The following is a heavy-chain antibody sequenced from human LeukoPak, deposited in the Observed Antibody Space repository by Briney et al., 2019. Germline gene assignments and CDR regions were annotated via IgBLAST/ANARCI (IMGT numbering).Heavy chain of an antibody. CDR3: ARHLRPYEYYFDY. CDR1: GGTFSSYT. J-gene: IGHJ4*02. Sequence: SVKVSCKASGGTFSSYTISWVRQAPGQGLEWMGRIIPIFGTANYAQKFQGRVTITTDESTSTAYMELSSLRSEDTAVYYCARHLRPYEYYFDYWGQGTLVTVSS. D-gene: IGHD2-8*01. V-gene: IGHV1-69*05. CDR2: IIPIFGTA.